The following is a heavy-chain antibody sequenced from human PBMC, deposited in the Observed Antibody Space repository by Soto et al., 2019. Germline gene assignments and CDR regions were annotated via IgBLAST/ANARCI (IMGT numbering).Heavy chain of an antibody. V-gene: IGHV1-46*03. Sequence: ASVKVSCKASGYTFTSYYMHWVRQAPGQGLEWMGIINPSGGSTSYAQKFQGRVTMTRDTSTSTVYMELSSLRSEDTAVYYCASVLAPERTSYWYFGLWGRGTLVTVSS. CDR1: GYTFTSYY. J-gene: IGHJ2*01. CDR2: INPSGGST. CDR3: ASVLAPERTSYWYFGL.